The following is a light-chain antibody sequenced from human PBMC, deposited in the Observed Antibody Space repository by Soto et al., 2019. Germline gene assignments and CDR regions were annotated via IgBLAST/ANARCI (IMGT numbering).Light chain of an antibody. J-gene: IGKJ4*01. CDR1: QSVSSSY. CDR2: GAS. V-gene: IGKV3-20*01. CDR3: QQYGSSPLT. Sequence: EIVLTQSPGTLSLSPGERATLACRASQSVSSSYLAWYQQKPGQAPRLLIYGASSRATGIPDRFSGSRYGTDFTLTISRLVPEDFAVYPCQQYGSSPLTFGGGTKVQLK.